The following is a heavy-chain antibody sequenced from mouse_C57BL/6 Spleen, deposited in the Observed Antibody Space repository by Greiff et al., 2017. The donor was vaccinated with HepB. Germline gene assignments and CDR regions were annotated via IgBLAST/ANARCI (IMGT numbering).Heavy chain of an antibody. CDR3: AREGIYSNYLDY. D-gene: IGHD2-5*01. CDR2: ISYDGSN. Sequence: DVKLQESGPGLVKPSQSLSLTCSVTGYSITSGYYWNWIRQFPGNKLEWMGYISYDGSNNYNPSLKNRISITRDTSKNQFFLKLNSVTTEDTATYYCAREGIYSNYLDYWGQGTTLTVSS. V-gene: IGHV3-6*01. J-gene: IGHJ2*01. CDR1: GYSITSGYY.